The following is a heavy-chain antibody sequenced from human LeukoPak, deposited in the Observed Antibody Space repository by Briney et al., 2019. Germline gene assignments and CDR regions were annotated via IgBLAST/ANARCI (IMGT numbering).Heavy chain of an antibody. CDR3: AKVAHYYYGSESYYFFEH. Sequence: GGSLRLSCAASGFTFSNYWMTWVRQAPGKGLEWVANIKHDGSEDYYLDSVKGRFTISRDNAKNSLYLQMNSLRVEDTAIYYCAKVAHYYYGSESYYFFEHWGQGTPVTASS. V-gene: IGHV3-7*01. J-gene: IGHJ4*02. CDR1: GFTFSNYW. CDR2: IKHDGSED. D-gene: IGHD3-10*01.